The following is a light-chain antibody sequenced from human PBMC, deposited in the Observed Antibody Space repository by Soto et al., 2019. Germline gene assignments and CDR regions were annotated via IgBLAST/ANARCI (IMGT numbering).Light chain of an antibody. CDR2: GAS. CDR3: QQYYNWLGT. CDR1: QSVSSN. V-gene: IGKV3-15*01. J-gene: IGKJ1*01. Sequence: EIVMTQSPATLSVSPRERATLSCRASQSVSSNLAWYQQKPGQAPRLLIYGASTRATGTPARFSGSGSGTEFTLTISSLQSEDFAVYYCQQYYNWLGTFGQGTKVEIK.